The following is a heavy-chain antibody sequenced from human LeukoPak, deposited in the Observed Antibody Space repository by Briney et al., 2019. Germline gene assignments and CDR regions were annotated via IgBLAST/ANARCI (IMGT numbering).Heavy chain of an antibody. Sequence: ASVKVSCKASGYTFTSYDINWVRQATGQGLEWMGWMSPNGGTTAYAQKFQGRVTMTRNTSINTAYMELSSLGSEDTAVYFCASPYYSSGFFEGDWYFDLWGRGTLVTVSS. CDR1: GYTFTSYD. CDR3: ASPYYSSGFFEGDWYFDL. D-gene: IGHD6-19*01. J-gene: IGHJ2*01. V-gene: IGHV1-8*01. CDR2: MSPNGGTT.